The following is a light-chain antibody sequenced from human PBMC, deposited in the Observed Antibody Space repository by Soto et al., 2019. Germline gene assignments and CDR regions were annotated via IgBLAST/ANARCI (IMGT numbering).Light chain of an antibody. CDR3: QQYGRSPLT. Sequence: EIVLTQSPGTLSLSPGERATLSCRASQSVSSSYLAWYQQKPGQAPRLLIYGASSRATGIPDRFSGSGSGTDFTLPISRLEPEPFAVYYCQQYGRSPLTFGQLTKVEIK. V-gene: IGKV3-20*01. CDR2: GAS. CDR1: QSVSSSY. J-gene: IGKJ1*01.